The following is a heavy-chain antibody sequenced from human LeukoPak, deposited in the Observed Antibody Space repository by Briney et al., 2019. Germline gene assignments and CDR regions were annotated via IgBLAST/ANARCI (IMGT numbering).Heavy chain of an antibody. J-gene: IGHJ4*02. D-gene: IGHD3-3*01. V-gene: IGHV4-39*07. CDR1: GGSIRTTSYY. Sequence: SETLPLTCTVSGGSIRTTSYYWGWIRQSPGREPEWIGTIYFSGSTYYNPSLESRVTSSVDTSNNQFSLKLNSVTAADTAVYYCARGGTFWDSWGQGTLVTVSS. CDR2: IYFSGST. CDR3: ARGGTFWDS.